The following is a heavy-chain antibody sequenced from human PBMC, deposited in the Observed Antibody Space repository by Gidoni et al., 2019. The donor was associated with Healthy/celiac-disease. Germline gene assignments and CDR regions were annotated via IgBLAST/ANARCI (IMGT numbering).Heavy chain of an antibody. J-gene: IGHJ4*02. V-gene: IGHV3-23*01. Sequence: EVQLLESGGGVVQPGGSLRLPCAASGITFSSYARSWVRQAPGKGLEWVSAISCSGGSTYYADSVKGRFTISRDNSKNTLYLQMNSLRAEDTAVYYCAKESTYYYGSGREPPLFDYWGQGTLVTVSS. CDR3: AKESTYYYGSGREPPLFDY. CDR2: ISCSGGST. CDR1: GITFSSYA. D-gene: IGHD3-10*01.